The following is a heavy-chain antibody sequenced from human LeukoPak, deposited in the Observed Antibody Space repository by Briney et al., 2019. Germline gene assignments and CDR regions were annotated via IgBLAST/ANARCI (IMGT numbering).Heavy chain of an antibody. Sequence: SETLSLTCTVSGGSISTSSYYWGWIRQPPGKGLEWIGSIYYSGSTYYNPSLKSRVTISVDTSKNQFSLKLSSVTAADTAVYYCARGSGSFDCWGQGTLVTVSS. CDR1: GGSISTSSYY. V-gene: IGHV4-39*07. J-gene: IGHJ4*02. CDR3: ARGSGSFDC. CDR2: IYYSGST. D-gene: IGHD3-10*01.